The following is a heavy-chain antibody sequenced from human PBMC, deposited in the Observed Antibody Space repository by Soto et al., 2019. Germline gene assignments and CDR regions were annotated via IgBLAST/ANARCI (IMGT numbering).Heavy chain of an antibody. Sequence: GGSLRLSCAASGFTFSGYSMNWVRQAPGKGLEWVSYISSSGSTIYYADSVKGRFTISRDNAKNSLYLQMNSLRAEDTAVYYCARDLRRGFDYWGQGTLVTVSS. CDR2: ISSSGSTI. CDR3: ARDLRRGFDY. CDR1: GFTFSGYS. V-gene: IGHV3-48*04. D-gene: IGHD3-10*01. J-gene: IGHJ4*02.